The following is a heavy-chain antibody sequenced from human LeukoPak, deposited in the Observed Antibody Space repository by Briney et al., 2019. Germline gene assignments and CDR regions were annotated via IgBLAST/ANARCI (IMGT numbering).Heavy chain of an antibody. Sequence: GGSLTLSCAASGFAFDIYAMTWVRQAPGKGPDWVSGISASANSTYYADSVKGRFIISRDNSKNTLYLQMNSLRVDDMAVYYCARGPSCTSASCYVIGALDIWGLGTTVTVSS. D-gene: IGHD2-2*01. CDR3: ARGPSCTSASCYVIGALDI. CDR1: GFAFDIYA. V-gene: IGHV3-23*01. CDR2: ISASANST. J-gene: IGHJ3*02.